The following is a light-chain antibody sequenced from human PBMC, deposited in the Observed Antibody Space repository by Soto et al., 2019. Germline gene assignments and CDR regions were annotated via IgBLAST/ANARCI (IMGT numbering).Light chain of an antibody. CDR1: TSKIGAGYD. V-gene: IGLV1-40*01. CDR2: SNN. CDR3: QSYDSSLSGHVV. Sequence: QSVLTQPPSVSGAPGQRVTISCTGSTSKIGAGYDVHWYQHLPGTAPKLLIYSNNNRPSGVPDRFSGSKSGTSGSLAITGLQVEDEADYYCQSYDSSLSGHVVFGGGTKLTVL. J-gene: IGLJ2*01.